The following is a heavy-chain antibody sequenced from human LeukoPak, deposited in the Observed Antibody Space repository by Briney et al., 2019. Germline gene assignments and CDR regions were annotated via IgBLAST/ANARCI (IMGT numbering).Heavy chain of an antibody. CDR2: ISSSGGTI. V-gene: IGHV3-48*04. D-gene: IGHD6-19*01. J-gene: IGHJ4*02. Sequence: GGSLRLSCAASGFSFRSYNMNWVRQASGKGLEWVSYISSSGGTISYADSVKGRFTISRDNAKKSLYLQMNSLRAEDTAVYYCARGPVSSSGFFGYWGQGTLVTVSS. CDR3: ARGPVSSSGFFGY. CDR1: GFSFRSYN.